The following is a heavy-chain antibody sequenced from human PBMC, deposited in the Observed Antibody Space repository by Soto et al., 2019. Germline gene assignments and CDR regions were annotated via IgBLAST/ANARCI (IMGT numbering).Heavy chain of an antibody. D-gene: IGHD3-10*01. Sequence: EVQLLDSGGGLVQPGGSLRLSCAASGFTISGYALTWVRQAPGKGLEWVSAISGGGDATFYADSVKGRFTISRDNSKTTLYLQMNTLRAEDTAVYYCARKVSGSTGRPDLWYFDLWGRGTLVTVSS. CDR3: ARKVSGSTGRPDLWYFDL. CDR2: ISGGGDAT. J-gene: IGHJ2*01. V-gene: IGHV3-23*01. CDR1: GFTISGYA.